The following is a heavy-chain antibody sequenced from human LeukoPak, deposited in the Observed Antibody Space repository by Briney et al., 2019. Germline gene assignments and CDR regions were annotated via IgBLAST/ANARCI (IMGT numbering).Heavy chain of an antibody. D-gene: IGHD2-21*01. CDR1: GFTFSNYW. Sequence: PGGSLRLSCEASGFTFSNYWMTWVRQAPGKGLEWVANIKADGSEKHYVDSVKGRFTISRDNAKNSLFLQMNSLRAEDTAVYYCARDLDTYVVLIAYDTFDIWGQGTMVTVSP. CDR3: ARDLDTYVVLIAYDTFDI. V-gene: IGHV3-7*01. J-gene: IGHJ3*02. CDR2: IKADGSEK.